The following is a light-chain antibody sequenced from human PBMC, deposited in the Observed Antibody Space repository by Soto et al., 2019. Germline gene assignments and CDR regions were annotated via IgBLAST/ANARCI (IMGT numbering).Light chain of an antibody. CDR1: TSNIGSNY. J-gene: IGLJ1*01. CDR2: RNN. V-gene: IGLV1-47*01. Sequence: QSVLTQPPSASGTPGQGVTISCSGSTSNIGSNYVYWYQQLPGTAPKLLIYRNNQRPSGVPDRFSGSKSGTSASLAISGLRSDDEADYFCCSKTSSITYVFGSGTKLTVL. CDR3: CSKTSSITYV.